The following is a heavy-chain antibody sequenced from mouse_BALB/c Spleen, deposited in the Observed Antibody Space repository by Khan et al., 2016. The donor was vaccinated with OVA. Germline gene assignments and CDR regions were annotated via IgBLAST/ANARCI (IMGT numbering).Heavy chain of an antibody. D-gene: IGHD3-3*01. CDR3: ARNRDRGSYWYFDV. CDR2: IWGGGST. V-gene: IGHV2-6-4*01. CDR1: GFSLSRYS. J-gene: IGHJ1*01. Sequence: QVQLQESGPGLVAPSQSLSITCTVSGFSLSRYSVHWVRQPPGKGLEWLGIIWGGGSTDYNSAFISRLSISKDNSKSQVFLKMNSLQTDDTAMYYCARNRDRGSYWYFDVWGAGTAVTVSS.